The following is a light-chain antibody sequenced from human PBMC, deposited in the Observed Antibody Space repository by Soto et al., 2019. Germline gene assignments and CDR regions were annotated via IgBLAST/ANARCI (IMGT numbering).Light chain of an antibody. CDR2: GAS. V-gene: IGKV3D-7*01. Sequence: EIVMTQSPATLSLSPGERATLSCRATQSVTSNYLSWYQQKPGQAPRLLIYGASTRATGIPARFSGSGSGTDFTLTISRLEPEDFALYYCQHYAGGSRITFGQGTRLDIK. CDR1: QSVTSNY. J-gene: IGKJ5*01. CDR3: QHYAGGSRIT.